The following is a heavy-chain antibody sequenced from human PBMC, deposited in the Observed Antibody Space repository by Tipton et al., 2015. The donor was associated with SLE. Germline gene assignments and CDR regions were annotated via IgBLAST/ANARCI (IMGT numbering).Heavy chain of an antibody. V-gene: IGHV4-34*01. CDR1: GGSFSGYY. J-gene: IGHJ3*02. CDR3: ARDPAVAGTSAFDI. CDR2: INHSGST. Sequence: TLSLTCAVYGGSFSGYYCSWIRQPPGKGLEWIGEINHSGSTNYNPSLKSRVTISVDTSKNQFSLKLSSVTAADTAVYYCARDPAVAGTSAFDIWGQGTMVTVSS. D-gene: IGHD6-19*01.